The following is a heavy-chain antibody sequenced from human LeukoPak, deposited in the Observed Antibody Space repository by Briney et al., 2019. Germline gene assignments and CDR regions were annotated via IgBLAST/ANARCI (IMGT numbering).Heavy chain of an antibody. V-gene: IGHV1-8*01. CDR1: GYTFTSYD. CDR3: ARDRDSDSNWFDP. D-gene: IGHD3/OR15-3a*01. CDR2: MNPNSGNT. J-gene: IGHJ5*02. Sequence: ASVKVSCKASGYTFTSYDINWVRQATGQGLEWMGWMNPNSGNTGYAQKFQGRVTMTRNTSISTAYMELSGLRSEDTAVYYCARDRDSDSNWFDPWGQGTLVTVSS.